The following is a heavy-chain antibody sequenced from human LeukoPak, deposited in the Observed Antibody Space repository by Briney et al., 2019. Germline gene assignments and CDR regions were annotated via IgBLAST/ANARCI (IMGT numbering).Heavy chain of an antibody. CDR2: VYNDGTT. Sequence: GGSLRLSCAASGFTVSSNYMSWVRQAPGKGLEWVSFVYNDGTTYYEDSVKGRFTISRDNSKNTLYLQVNSLRAEDTARYYCARQDSSGLYWGQGALVTVSS. CDR3: ARQDSSGLY. CDR1: GFTVSSNY. D-gene: IGHD6-19*01. V-gene: IGHV3-53*01. J-gene: IGHJ4*02.